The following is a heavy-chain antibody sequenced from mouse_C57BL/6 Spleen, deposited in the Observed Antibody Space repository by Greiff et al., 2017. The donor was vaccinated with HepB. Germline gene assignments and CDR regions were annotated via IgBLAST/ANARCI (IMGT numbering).Heavy chain of an antibody. V-gene: IGHV5-17*01. CDR2: ISSGSSTI. J-gene: IGHJ4*01. CDR1: GFTFSDYG. Sequence: EVQGVESGGGLVKPGGSLKLSCAASGFTFSDYGMHWVRQAPEKGLEWVAYISSGSSTIYYADTVKGRFTISRDNAKNTRFLQMTSLRSEDTAMYYCALSMITTVMDYWGQGTSVTVSA. CDR3: ALSMITTVMDY. D-gene: IGHD2-4*01.